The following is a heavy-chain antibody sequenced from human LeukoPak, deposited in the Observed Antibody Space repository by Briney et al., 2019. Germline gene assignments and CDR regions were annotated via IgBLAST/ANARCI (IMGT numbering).Heavy chain of an antibody. J-gene: IGHJ6*03. D-gene: IGHD3-22*01. V-gene: IGHV4-39*01. CDR1: GGSISSSSYY. CDR3: ARQLNTGYDSSGYSLRYYYYYMDV. Sequence: SETLSLTCTVSGGSISSSSYYWGWIRQPPGKGLEWIGSFYYSGSTYYNPPLKSRVTISVDTSKNQFSLKLSSVTAADTAVYYCARQLNTGYDSSGYSLRYYYYYMDVWGKGTTVTVSS. CDR2: FYYSGST.